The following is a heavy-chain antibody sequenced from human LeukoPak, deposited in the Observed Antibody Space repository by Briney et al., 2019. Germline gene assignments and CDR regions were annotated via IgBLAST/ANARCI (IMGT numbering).Heavy chain of an antibody. D-gene: IGHD3-3*01. CDR1: GGSITTHANY. CDR3: ARRSGVWYFDY. CDR2: VHYTGNT. V-gene: IGHV4-39*01. J-gene: IGHJ4*02. Sequence: SETLSLTCTVSGGSITTHANYWAWIRQPPGGGLEWIGGVHYTGNTYSNTSLKSRVTMSVDTSKNQFSLNLSSVTAADTAVYYCARRSGVWYFDYWGRGILVTVSP.